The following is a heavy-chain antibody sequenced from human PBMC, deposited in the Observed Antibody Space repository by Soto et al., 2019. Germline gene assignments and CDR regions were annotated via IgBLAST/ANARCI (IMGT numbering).Heavy chain of an antibody. CDR1: GGTFSTSA. J-gene: IGHJ6*02. Sequence: QVQLEQSGAEVKKPGSSVKVSCKASGGTFSTSAISWVRQAPGQGLEWMGGFIPIFPTPDYAHKFQGRLTXTXDKXTSTAYMELSGLKSDDTAVYYCARDKDRLQLGGNYYYILDVWGQGTTVTVSS. D-gene: IGHD5-12*01. CDR2: FIPIFPTP. V-gene: IGHV1-69*14. CDR3: ARDKDRLQLGGNYYYILDV.